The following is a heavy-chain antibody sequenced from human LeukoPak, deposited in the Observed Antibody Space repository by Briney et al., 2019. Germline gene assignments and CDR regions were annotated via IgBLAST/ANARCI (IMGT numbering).Heavy chain of an antibody. CDR2: INPNSGGT. Sequence: ASVKVSCKASGYTFTSYYMHWVRQAPGQGLEWMGWINPNSGGTNYAQKFQGRVTMTRDTSISTAYMELSRLRSDDTAMYYCARGSMVVAVNLDCWGQGTLVTVSS. V-gene: IGHV1-2*02. D-gene: IGHD2-15*01. J-gene: IGHJ4*02. CDR1: GYTFTSYY. CDR3: ARGSMVVAVNLDC.